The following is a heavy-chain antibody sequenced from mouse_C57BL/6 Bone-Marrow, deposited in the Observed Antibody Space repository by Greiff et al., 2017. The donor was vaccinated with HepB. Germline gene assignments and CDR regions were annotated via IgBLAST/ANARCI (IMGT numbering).Heavy chain of an antibody. D-gene: IGHD2-2*01. CDR2: INPSTGGT. V-gene: IGHV1-42*01. CDR1: GYSFTGYY. CDR3: ARGYYGYDEGFAY. J-gene: IGHJ3*01. Sequence: VQLQQSGPELVKPGASVKISCKASGYSFTGYYMNWVKQSPEKSLEWIGEINPSTGGTTYNQKFKAKATLTVDKSSSTAYMQLKSLTSEDSAVYYCARGYYGYDEGFAYWGQGTLVTVSA.